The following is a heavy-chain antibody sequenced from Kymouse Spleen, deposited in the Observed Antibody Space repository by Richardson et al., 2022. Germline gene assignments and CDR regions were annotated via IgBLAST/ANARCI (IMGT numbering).Heavy chain of an antibody. CDR2: ISSSGSTI. CDR1: GFTFSDYY. D-gene: IGHD3-3*01. J-gene: IGHJ6*02. CDR3: ARDGDYDFWSGYYIYYYYYGMDV. V-gene: IGHV3-11*01. Sequence: QVQLVESGGGLVKPGGSLRLSCAASGFTFSDYYMSWIRQAPGKGLEWVSYISSSGSTIYYADSVKGRFTISRDNAKNSLYLQMNSLRAEDTAVYYCARDGDYDFWSGYYIYYYYYGMDVWGQGTTVTVSS.